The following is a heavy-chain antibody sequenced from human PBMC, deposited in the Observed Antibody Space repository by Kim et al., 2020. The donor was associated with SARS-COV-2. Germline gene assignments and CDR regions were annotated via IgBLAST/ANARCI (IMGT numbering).Heavy chain of an antibody. D-gene: IGHD3-22*01. CDR3: ARGHWPGNSSPTAS. CDR1: GGSISSFY. CDR2: VYYNGNT. Sequence: SETLSLTCSVSGGSISSFYWTWIRQPPGKGLEWIGRVYYNGNTNYNPSLKSRVNISVDTSNNQFSLKVRSVTAADTAVYYCARGHWPGNSSPTASRGQGT. J-gene: IGHJ4*02. V-gene: IGHV4-59*13.